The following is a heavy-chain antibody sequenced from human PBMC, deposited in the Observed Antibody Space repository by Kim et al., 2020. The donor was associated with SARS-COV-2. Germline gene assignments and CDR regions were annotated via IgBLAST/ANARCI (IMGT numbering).Heavy chain of an antibody. CDR3: ARDGVGPAGFDY. V-gene: IGHV6-1*01. J-gene: IGHJ4*02. D-gene: IGHD2-15*01. Sequence: DYAVSVKSRITINPDTSKNQFSLQLNSVTPEDTAVYYCARDGVGPAGFDYWGQGTLVTVSS.